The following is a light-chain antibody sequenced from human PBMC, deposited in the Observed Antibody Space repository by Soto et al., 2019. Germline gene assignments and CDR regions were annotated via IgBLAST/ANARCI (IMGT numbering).Light chain of an antibody. CDR3: QQFNNYPLT. CDR1: QGISSA. Sequence: ALQLTQSPSSLSASXXDRVXITCLASQGISSALARDQQKPGKAPKXXIYYASSLERWVPSRFSGSGSGTDFTLTISSLQPEDFATYYCQQFNNYPLTFGGGTKVEIK. J-gene: IGKJ4*01. CDR2: YAS. V-gene: IGKV1D-13*01.